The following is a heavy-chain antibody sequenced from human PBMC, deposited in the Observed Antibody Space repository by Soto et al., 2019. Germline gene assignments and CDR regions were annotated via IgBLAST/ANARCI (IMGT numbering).Heavy chain of an antibody. CDR3: AREWANSSGYPVDL. J-gene: IGHJ5*02. CDR2: IIPVFGTP. V-gene: IGHV1-69*06. D-gene: IGHD3-22*01. CDR1: GGNFNSFS. Sequence: QLVQSGAEVRQPGSSLKVSCKASGGNFNSFSVSWVRQAPGQGLEWMGNIIPVFGTPTYAQTFQGRVTISADISTSTVSLQLSSLTFEDTAVYYCAREWANSSGYPVDLWGHGTLVAVSS.